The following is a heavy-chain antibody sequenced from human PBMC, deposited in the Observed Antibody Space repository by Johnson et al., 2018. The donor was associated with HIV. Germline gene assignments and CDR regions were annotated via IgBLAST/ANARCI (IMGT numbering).Heavy chain of an antibody. D-gene: IGHD2-2*01. CDR1: GFTFDDYA. Sequence: VQLVESGGGLVRPGRSLRLSCAASGFTFDDYAMHWVRQAPGKGLEWVSGISWNSGSIGYGDSVTGRFTISIDNAKKSLYLQMHSLRAEDTALYYCAVWGCSSTSCYGEGAFDIGGQGTMVTVSS. CDR3: AVWGCSSTSCYGEGAFDI. CDR2: ISWNSGSI. V-gene: IGHV3-9*01. J-gene: IGHJ3*02.